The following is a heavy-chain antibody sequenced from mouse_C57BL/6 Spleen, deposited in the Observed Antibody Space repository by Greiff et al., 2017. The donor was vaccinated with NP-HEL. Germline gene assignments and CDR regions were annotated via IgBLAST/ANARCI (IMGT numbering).Heavy chain of an antibody. CDR1: GYTFTDYE. CDR2: IDPETGGT. V-gene: IGHV1-15*01. J-gene: IGHJ2*01. Sequence: QVQLKQSGAELVRPGASVTLSCKASGYTFTDYEMHWVKQTPVHGLEWIGAIDPETGGTAYNQKFKGKAILTADKSSSTAYMELRSLTSEDSAVYYCTRPFYYDYDRGFDYWGQGTTLTVSS. CDR3: TRPFYYDYDRGFDY. D-gene: IGHD2-4*01.